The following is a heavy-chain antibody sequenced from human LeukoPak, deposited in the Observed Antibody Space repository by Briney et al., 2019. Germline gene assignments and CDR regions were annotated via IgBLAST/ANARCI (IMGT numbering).Heavy chain of an antibody. CDR3: GRDSTVTTFRGCVDP. CDR2: INPSGGST. Sequence: ASVKVSCKASGYTFIIHYIHWVRQAPGQGLEWMGVINPSGGSTNYAQKFQGRVTMTRDASTSTVYIELSSLTSEDTAVYYCGRDSTVTTFRGCVDPWGQGTLVTVSS. V-gene: IGHV1-46*01. J-gene: IGHJ5*02. D-gene: IGHD4-17*01. CDR1: GYTFIIHY.